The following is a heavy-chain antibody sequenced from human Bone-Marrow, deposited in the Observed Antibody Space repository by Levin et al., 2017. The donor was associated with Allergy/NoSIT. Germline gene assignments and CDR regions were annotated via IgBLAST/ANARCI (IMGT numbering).Heavy chain of an antibody. CDR3: ARGPPYYYYGMDV. J-gene: IGHJ6*02. CDR1: GYTFTGYY. CDR2: INPNSGGT. V-gene: IGHV1-2*04. Sequence: GESLKISCKASGYTFTGYYMHWVRQAPGQGLEWMGWINPNSGGTNYAQKFQGWVTMTRDTSISTAYMELSRLRSDDTAVYYCARGPPYYYYGMDVWGQGTTVTVSS.